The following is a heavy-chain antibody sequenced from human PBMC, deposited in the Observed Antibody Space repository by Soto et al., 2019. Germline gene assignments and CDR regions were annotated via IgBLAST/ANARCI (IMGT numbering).Heavy chain of an antibody. V-gene: IGHV4-59*08. Sequence: QVQLQESGPGLVKPSETLSLTCTVSGGSITNYYCSWFRQPPGKGLEWIGYIQYNGYSAYNLSLTSRVTMSTDTATTQFSLMLESVTATDTAVYYCARHGFGSLHGLVDVWGQGTTVIVSS. CDR3: ARHGFGSLHGLVDV. CDR2: IQYNGYS. CDR1: GGSITNYY. J-gene: IGHJ6*02. D-gene: IGHD3-10*01.